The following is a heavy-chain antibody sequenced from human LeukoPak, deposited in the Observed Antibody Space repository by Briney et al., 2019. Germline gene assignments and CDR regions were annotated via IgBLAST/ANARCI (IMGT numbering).Heavy chain of an antibody. Sequence: PSETLSLTCTVSGGSISSYYWSWIRKPPRKGLGWIGHIYYSGSTNSNPSLKSRVTISVDTSKNQYSLKLSSVTAADTAVYYCAFGGAVAGLYYFDYWGQGTLVTVPS. CDR3: AFGGAVAGLYYFDY. CDR2: IYYSGST. D-gene: IGHD6-19*01. V-gene: IGHV4-59*01. CDR1: GGSISSYY. J-gene: IGHJ4*02.